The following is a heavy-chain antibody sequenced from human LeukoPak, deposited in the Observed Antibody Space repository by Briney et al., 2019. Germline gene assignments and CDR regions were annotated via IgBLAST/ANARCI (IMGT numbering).Heavy chain of an antibody. CDR3: AKAGGRMEPRVWFDY. V-gene: IGHV3-43*02. J-gene: IGHJ4*02. CDR2: ISGDGGST. CDR1: GFTFDDYA. D-gene: IGHD3-16*01. Sequence: GGSLRLSCAASGFTFDDYAMHWVRQAPGKGLEWVSLISGDGGSTYYADSVKGRFTISRDNSKNSLYLQMNSLRTEDTALYYCAKAGGRMEPRVWFDYWGQGTLVTASS.